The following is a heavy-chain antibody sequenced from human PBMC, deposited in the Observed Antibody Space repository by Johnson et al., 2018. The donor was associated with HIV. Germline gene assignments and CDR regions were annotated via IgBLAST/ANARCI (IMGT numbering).Heavy chain of an antibody. V-gene: IGHV3-7*05. J-gene: IGHJ3*02. CDR2: IKQDGSEK. CDR1: GFIFRSYW. CDR3: ARDVKGAFDI. Sequence: VQLVESGGGVVQPGRSLRLSCAASGFIFRSYWMNWVRQAPGKGLEWVANIKQDGSEKYYVDSVKGRFTISRDNAKNSLYLQMNSLRAEDTALYYCARDVKGAFDIWGQGTMVTVSS.